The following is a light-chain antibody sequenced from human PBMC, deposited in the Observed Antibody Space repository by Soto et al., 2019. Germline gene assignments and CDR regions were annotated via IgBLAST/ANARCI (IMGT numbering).Light chain of an antibody. J-gene: IGKJ5*01. Sequence: EIVFTQSPGILSLSPGERATLSCWASQSVSNDFLAWYQQTPGQAPRLLISGASSRATGIPDRFSGSGSGTDFTLTISRLEPEDFAMYFCQQYGGSPITFGQGTRLEIK. V-gene: IGKV3-20*01. CDR1: QSVSNDF. CDR2: GAS. CDR3: QQYGGSPIT.